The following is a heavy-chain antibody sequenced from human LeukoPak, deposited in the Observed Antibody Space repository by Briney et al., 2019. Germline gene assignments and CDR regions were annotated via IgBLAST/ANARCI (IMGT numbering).Heavy chain of an antibody. CDR1: GGSISSYY. Sequence: SGTLSLTCTVSGGSISSYYWSWIRQPPGKGLEWIGYIHSSGSTNYNPSLKSRVTISVDTSKNQFSLKLSSVTAADTAVYYCARLGVDYGGNKYFDYWGQGTLVTVSS. CDR2: IHSSGST. V-gene: IGHV4-59*08. CDR3: ARLGVDYGGNKYFDY. D-gene: IGHD4-23*01. J-gene: IGHJ4*02.